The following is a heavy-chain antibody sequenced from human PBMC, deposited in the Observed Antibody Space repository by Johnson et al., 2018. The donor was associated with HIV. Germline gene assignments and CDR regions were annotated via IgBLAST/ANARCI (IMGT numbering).Heavy chain of an antibody. CDR3: AQGGQWELLAAFDI. CDR2: ISYDGSNK. Sequence: QVQLVESGGGVVQPGRSLRLSCAASGFTFSSYGMHWVRQAPGKGLEWVAVISYDGSNKYYVDSVKGRFTISRDNSKNTLYLQMNSLRAEDTAVYCCAQGGQWELLAAFDIWGQGTMVTVSS. CDR1: GFTFSSYG. J-gene: IGHJ3*02. D-gene: IGHD1-26*01. V-gene: IGHV3-30*18.